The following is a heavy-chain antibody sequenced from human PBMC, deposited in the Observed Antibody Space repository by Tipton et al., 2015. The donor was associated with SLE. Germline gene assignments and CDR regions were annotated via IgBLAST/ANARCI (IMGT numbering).Heavy chain of an antibody. CDR3: ARGLEGGYYFDY. J-gene: IGHJ4*02. Sequence: LRLSCAVYGGSFSGYYWSWIRQPPGKGLEWIGEINHSGSTNYNPSLKSRVTISVDTSKNQFSLKLSSVTAADTAVYYCARGLEGGYYFDYGGQGTLVTVSS. V-gene: IGHV4-34*01. D-gene: IGHD1-1*01. CDR1: GGSFSGYY. CDR2: INHSGST.